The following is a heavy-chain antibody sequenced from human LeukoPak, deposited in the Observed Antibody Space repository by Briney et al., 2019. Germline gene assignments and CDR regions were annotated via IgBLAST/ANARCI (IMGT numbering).Heavy chain of an antibody. Sequence: SETLSHTCGVHDGSFSEYYCNWVRQPPGKGLEWIGEIDHSVTIKYNPSLKSRVTMSVDTSKNQFSLRLTSVTAADTAVYFCARFRRVLVPTPNYYCMDVWGQGTPVIVSS. CDR2: IDHSVTI. D-gene: IGHD2/OR15-2a*01. J-gene: IGHJ6*02. CDR3: ARFRRVLVPTPNYYCMDV. V-gene: IGHV4-34*01. CDR1: DGSFSEYY.